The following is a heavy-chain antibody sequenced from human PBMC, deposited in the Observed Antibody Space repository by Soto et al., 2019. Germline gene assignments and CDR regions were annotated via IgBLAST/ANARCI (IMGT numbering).Heavy chain of an antibody. D-gene: IGHD3-10*01. Sequence: GGSERLTGVESEIIFSSYAMSRDSKAPGKGLEWVSAISGSGGSTYYADSVKGRLTISRDNSKKTLYLQMNNLRAEDTAVYYCAKDIITLVRGVMAYWGQGTLVTVSS. V-gene: IGHV3-23*01. J-gene: IGHJ4*02. CDR3: AKDIITLVRGVMAY. CDR1: EIIFSSYA. CDR2: ISGSGGST.